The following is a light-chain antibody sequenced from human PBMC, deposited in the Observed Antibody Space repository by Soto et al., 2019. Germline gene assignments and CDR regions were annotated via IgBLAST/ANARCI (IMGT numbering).Light chain of an antibody. V-gene: IGLV2-14*01. CDR3: SSYTGRTPPVV. CDR2: DVS. Sequence: QSALTQPASVSGSPGQSITISCTGTSSDIGGYNFVSWYQQQPGKAPKLMIYDVSNRPSGVSNRFSGSKSGNTASLTISGLQAEDEADYYCSSYTGRTPPVVFGGGTKVTVL. CDR1: SSDIGGYNF. J-gene: IGLJ2*01.